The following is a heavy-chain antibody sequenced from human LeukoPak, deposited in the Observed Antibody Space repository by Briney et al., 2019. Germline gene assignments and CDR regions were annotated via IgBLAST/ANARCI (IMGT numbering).Heavy chain of an antibody. V-gene: IGHV1-2*02. D-gene: IGHD2-15*01. J-gene: IGHJ4*02. CDR3: ARDLCHGGSCFHFDS. Sequence: ASVKVSCKTSGYTFTDYYVHWVRQAPGQGLEWLAWINPDSGATNFAQRSQGRVTMTRDTSVNTVHMELNRLRSDDTAVYYCARDLCHGGSCFHFDSWGQGTLVTVSS. CDR1: GYTFTDYY. CDR2: INPDSGAT.